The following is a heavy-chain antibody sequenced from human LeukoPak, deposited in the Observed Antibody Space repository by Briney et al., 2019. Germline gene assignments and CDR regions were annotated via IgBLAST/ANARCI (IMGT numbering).Heavy chain of an antibody. CDR3: AREGTVTMDAFDI. D-gene: IGHD4-17*01. V-gene: IGHV3-30-3*01. Sequence: GGSLRLSCAVSGLTFSSSWMDWVRQAPGKGLEWVAVISYDGSNKYYADSVKGRFTISRDNSKNTLYLQMNSLRAEDTAVYYCAREGTVTMDAFDIWGQGTMVTVSS. J-gene: IGHJ3*02. CDR1: GLTFSSSW. CDR2: ISYDGSNK.